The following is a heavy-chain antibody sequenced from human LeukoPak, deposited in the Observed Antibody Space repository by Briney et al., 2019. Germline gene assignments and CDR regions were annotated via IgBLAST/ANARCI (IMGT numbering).Heavy chain of an antibody. CDR3: VRSRGYSYGYSYYFDY. CDR2: IYPGDSET. V-gene: IGHV5-51*01. J-gene: IGHJ4*02. D-gene: IGHD5-18*01. Sequence: GESLRISCKGSGYSFTTNWIGWVRQLPGKGLEWMGIIYPGDSETRYSPSFQGQVTISADKSINTAYLQWSSLKASDTAMYYCVRSRGYSYGYSYYFDYWGQGTLVTVSS. CDR1: GYSFTTNW.